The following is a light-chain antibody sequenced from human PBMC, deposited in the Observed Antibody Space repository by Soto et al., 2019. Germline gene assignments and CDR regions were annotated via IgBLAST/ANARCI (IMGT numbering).Light chain of an antibody. CDR3: QQYNSYSYT. V-gene: IGKV1-5*03. CDR2: KAS. CDR1: QSISSW. J-gene: IGKJ2*01. Sequence: DIQMTQSPSTLSASVGDRVTITCRASQSISSWLAWYQQKPGKAPKVLIYKASSLESGVPSRFSGSGSGTEFTLTISSLQPDDFATYYCQQYNSYSYTFGQENKLESK.